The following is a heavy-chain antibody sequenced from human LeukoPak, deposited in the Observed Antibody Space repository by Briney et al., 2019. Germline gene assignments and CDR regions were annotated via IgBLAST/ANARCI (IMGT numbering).Heavy chain of an antibody. D-gene: IGHD4-23*01. CDR1: RYTFTGYY. V-gene: IGHV1-2*02. CDR3: ARETPADYGGNDWFDP. J-gene: IGHJ5*02. Sequence: ASVKVSCKASRYTFTGYYMHWVRQAPGQGLEWMGWINPNSGGTKYAQKFQGRVTMTRDTSISTAYMELSRLRSDDTAVYYCARETPADYGGNDWFDPWGQGTLVTVSS. CDR2: INPNSGGT.